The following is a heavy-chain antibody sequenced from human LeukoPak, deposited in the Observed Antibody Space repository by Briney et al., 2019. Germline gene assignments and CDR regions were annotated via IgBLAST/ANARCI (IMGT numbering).Heavy chain of an antibody. J-gene: IGHJ6*02. D-gene: IGHD6-13*01. CDR2: INHSGST. CDR1: GGSLSSSYYF. CDR3: ARWQQLANYYYYYGMDV. Sequence: SETLSLTCTVSGGSLSSSYYFWAWIRQPPGKGLEWIGEINHSGSTNYNPSLKSRVTISVDTSKNQFSLKLSSVTAADTAVYYCARWQQLANYYYYYGMDVWGQGTTVTVSS. V-gene: IGHV4-39*07.